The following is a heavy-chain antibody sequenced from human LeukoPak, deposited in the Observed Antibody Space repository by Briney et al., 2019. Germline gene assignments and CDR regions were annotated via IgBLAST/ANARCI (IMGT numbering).Heavy chain of an antibody. CDR2: ISGSGGST. Sequence: PGGSLRLSCAASGFTFGSYAMSWVRQAPGKGLEWVSSISGSGGSTSYADSVKGRFTISRDNSKNTLYLQMNSLRAEDTAVYHCVKDEYSGSQNYGRLDYWGQGTLVTVSS. V-gene: IGHV3-23*01. CDR3: VKDEYSGSQNYGRLDY. CDR1: GFTFGSYA. D-gene: IGHD1-26*01. J-gene: IGHJ4*02.